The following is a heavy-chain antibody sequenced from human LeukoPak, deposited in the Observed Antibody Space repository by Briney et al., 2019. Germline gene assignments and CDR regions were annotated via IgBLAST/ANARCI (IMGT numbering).Heavy chain of an antibody. J-gene: IGHJ6*02. CDR1: GFTFSSYA. CDR2: ISSSGSTI. CDR3: ARGPTLDYYDSSGYFGSMDV. Sequence: GGSLRLSCAASGFTFSSYAMSWIRQAPGKGLEWVSYISSSGSTIYYADSVKGRFTISRDNAKNSLYLQMNSLRAEDTAVYYCARGPTLDYYDSSGYFGSMDVWGQGTTATVSS. V-gene: IGHV3-11*01. D-gene: IGHD3-22*01.